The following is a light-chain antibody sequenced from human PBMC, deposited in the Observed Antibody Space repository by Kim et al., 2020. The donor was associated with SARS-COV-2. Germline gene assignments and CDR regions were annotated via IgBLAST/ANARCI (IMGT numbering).Light chain of an antibody. Sequence: VGDRVTSTGRASQSISSYLNWEQQEAGEAPKGRIYAASSLESGVPSRFRGSGSGTDFTLAITSLQPEDVATYYCQQTYSPRAWTFGQGTKVDIK. J-gene: IGKJ1*01. CDR1: QSISSY. CDR3: QQTYSPRAWT. V-gene: IGKV1-39*01. CDR2: AAS.